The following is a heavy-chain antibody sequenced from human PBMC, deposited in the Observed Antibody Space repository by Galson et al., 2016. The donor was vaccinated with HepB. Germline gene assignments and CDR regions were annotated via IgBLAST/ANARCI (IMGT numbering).Heavy chain of an antibody. CDR1: GGSFNNSY. V-gene: IGHV4-34*01. Sequence: SETLSLTCGVSGGSFNNSYRSWIRQPPGKGLEWIGEINHSGSTNYNPSLKSRLTVSVDTSKNHFSLKLASVTAADTAIYYCATGAVGPSYAGYWAQGTLVTVSS. CDR3: ATGAVGPSYAGY. J-gene: IGHJ4*02. CDR2: INHSGST. D-gene: IGHD3-16*01.